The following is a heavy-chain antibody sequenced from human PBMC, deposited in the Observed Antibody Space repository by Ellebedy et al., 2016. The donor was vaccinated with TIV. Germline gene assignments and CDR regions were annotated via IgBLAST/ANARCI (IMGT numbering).Heavy chain of an antibody. CDR3: ARDLPTRSGFDI. CDR1: GFTFSTYT. J-gene: IGHJ3*02. Sequence: PGGSLRLSCAASGFTFSTYTMNWVRQAPGKGLEWLSSISSSRSYIYYADSVKGRFTISRDNAKNSLYLQMNSLRAEDTAVYYCARDLPTRSGFDIWGQGTMVTVSS. V-gene: IGHV3-21*01. D-gene: IGHD3-3*01. CDR2: ISSSRSYI.